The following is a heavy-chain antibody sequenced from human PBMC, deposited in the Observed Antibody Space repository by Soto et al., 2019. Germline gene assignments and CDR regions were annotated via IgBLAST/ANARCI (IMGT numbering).Heavy chain of an antibody. CDR3: ARLWPYCSGGSCAGDFDY. Sequence: QLQLQESGPGLVKPSETLSLTCTVSGGSISSSSYYWGWIRQPPGKGLEWIGSIYYSGSTCYNPSLKSRVTISVDTSKNQFSLKLSSVTAADTAVYYCARLWPYCSGGSCAGDFDYWGQGTLVTVSS. CDR2: IYYSGST. V-gene: IGHV4-39*01. D-gene: IGHD2-15*01. J-gene: IGHJ4*02. CDR1: GGSISSSSYY.